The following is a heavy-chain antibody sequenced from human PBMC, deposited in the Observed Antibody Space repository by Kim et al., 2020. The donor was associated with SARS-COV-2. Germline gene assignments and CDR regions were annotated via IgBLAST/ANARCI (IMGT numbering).Heavy chain of an antibody. CDR3: AARPRYYYDSSGPFDY. J-gene: IGHJ4*02. CDR2: IYYSGST. D-gene: IGHD3-22*01. V-gene: IGHV4-39*01. CDR1: GGSISSSSYY. Sequence: SETLSLTCTVSGGSISSSSYYWGWIRQPPGKGLEWIGSIYYSGSTYYNPSLKSRVTISVDTSKNQFSLKLSSVTAADTAVYYCAARPRYYYDSSGPFDYWGQGTLVTVSS.